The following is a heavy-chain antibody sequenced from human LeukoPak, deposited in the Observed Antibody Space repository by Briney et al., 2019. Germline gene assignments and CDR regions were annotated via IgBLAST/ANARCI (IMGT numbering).Heavy chain of an antibody. CDR2: IYYSGST. CDR1: GGSISSGGYY. Sequence: PSETLSLTCTVSGGSISSGGYYWSWIRQHPGKGLEWIGYIYYSGSTNYNPSLKSRVTISVDTSKNQFSLKLSSVTAADTAVYYCATIVATIADWYFDLWGRGTLVTVSS. V-gene: IGHV4-61*08. D-gene: IGHD5-12*01. CDR3: ATIVATIADWYFDL. J-gene: IGHJ2*01.